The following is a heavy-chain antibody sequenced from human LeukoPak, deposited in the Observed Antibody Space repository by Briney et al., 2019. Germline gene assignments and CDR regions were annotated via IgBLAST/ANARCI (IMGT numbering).Heavy chain of an antibody. J-gene: IGHJ4*02. CDR2: IYSGGST. V-gene: IGHV3-53*01. CDR1: GFTVSSNH. CDR3: ARGPAGYN. D-gene: IGHD1-1*01. Sequence: SGGSLRLSCAASGFTVSSNHMSWVRQAPGKGLEWVSVIYSGGSTDYADSVKGRFTISRDNSKNTLYPQVNSLRAEDTAVYHCARGPAGYNWGQGTLVTVSS.